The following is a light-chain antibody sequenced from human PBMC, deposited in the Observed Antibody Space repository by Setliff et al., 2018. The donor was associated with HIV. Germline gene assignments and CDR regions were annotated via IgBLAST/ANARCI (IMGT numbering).Light chain of an antibody. V-gene: IGLV2-23*01. CDR3: CSYAGSSTYV. J-gene: IGLJ1*01. CDR1: SSDVGIYNL. Sequence: QSALTQPASVSGSPGQSITISCTGTSSDVGIYNLVSWYQQYPSKVPKLMIYEGYKRPSGVSNRFSGSESGNPASLAISGLQAEDEAEYYCCSYAGSSTYVFGSGTKVTVL. CDR2: EGY.